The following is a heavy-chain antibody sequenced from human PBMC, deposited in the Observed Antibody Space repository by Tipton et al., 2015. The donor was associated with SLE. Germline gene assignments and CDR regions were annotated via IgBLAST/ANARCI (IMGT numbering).Heavy chain of an antibody. J-gene: IGHJ3*02. V-gene: IGHV1-2*02. CDR3: ARDDLVGAFDI. Sequence: QVQLVQSGAEVKKPGASVRVSCKASGYTFTGYYLHWVRQAPGQGLEWMGWIDPNSGGTNYAQKFQDRVTMTRDTSISTAYMELNRLRSDDTAIYYCARDDLVGAFDIWGQGTLVTVSS. CDR2: IDPNSGGT. D-gene: IGHD5-12*01. CDR1: GYTFTGYY.